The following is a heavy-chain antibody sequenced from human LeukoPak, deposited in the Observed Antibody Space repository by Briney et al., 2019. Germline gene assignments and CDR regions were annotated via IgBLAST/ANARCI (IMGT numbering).Heavy chain of an antibody. CDR1: GDSISYESYY. D-gene: IGHD4-17*01. Sequence: SQTLSLTCAVSGDSISYESYYWNWIRQAPGKRPEWIGNIYRGRTRLNPSYTSRVAISVDMSKSQVSLSLTSVTAADTAIYYCAGEGEYGQSYSWGQGVLVVVSA. CDR3: AGEGEYGQSYS. V-gene: IGHV4-30-2*01. CDR2: IYRGRT. J-gene: IGHJ5*02.